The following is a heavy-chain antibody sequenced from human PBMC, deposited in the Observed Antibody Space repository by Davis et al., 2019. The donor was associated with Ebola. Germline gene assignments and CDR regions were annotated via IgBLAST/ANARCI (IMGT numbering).Heavy chain of an antibody. Sequence: SETLSLTCTVSGGSISSSSYYWGWIRQPPGKGLEWIGEINHSGSTNYNPSLKSRVTISVDTSQNQFSLKLSSVTAADTAVYYCARGGTTVTTSWFDPWGQGTLVTVSS. J-gene: IGHJ5*02. D-gene: IGHD4-11*01. CDR2: INHSGST. CDR3: ARGGTTVTTSWFDP. CDR1: GGSISSSSYY. V-gene: IGHV4-39*07.